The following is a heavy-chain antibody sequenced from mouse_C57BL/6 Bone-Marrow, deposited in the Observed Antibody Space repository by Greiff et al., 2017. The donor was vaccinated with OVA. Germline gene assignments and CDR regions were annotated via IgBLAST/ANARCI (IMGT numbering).Heavy chain of an antibody. CDR1: GYTFTDYN. J-gene: IGHJ2*01. Sequence: VQLKESGPELVKPGASVKMSCKASGYTFTDYNMHWVKQSHGKSLEWIGYINPNNGGTSYNQKFKGKATLTVNKSSSTAYMELRSLTSEDSAVYYCAREGSYYGSSYVGYFDYWGQGTTLTVSS. CDR3: AREGSYYGSSYVGYFDY. V-gene: IGHV1-22*01. CDR2: INPNNGGT. D-gene: IGHD1-1*01.